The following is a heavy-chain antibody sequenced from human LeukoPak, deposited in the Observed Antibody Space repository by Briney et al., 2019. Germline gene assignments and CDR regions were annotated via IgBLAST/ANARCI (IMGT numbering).Heavy chain of an antibody. J-gene: IGHJ4*02. CDR1: AFTISSNW. Sequence: GGNLRLSCAAYAFTISSNWMHWVRPAPGKGRLWVSRINSDGSSTRYADSVKGRFTISRDNAKSTLYLQMNSLRAEDTAVYYCARTQDNGDYKGFDYWGQGTLVTVSS. V-gene: IGHV3-74*01. D-gene: IGHD4-17*01. CDR2: INSDGSST. CDR3: ARTQDNGDYKGFDY.